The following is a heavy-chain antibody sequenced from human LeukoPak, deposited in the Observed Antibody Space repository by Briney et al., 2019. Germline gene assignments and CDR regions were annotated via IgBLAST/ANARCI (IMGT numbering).Heavy chain of an antibody. CDR1: GFTFDDYA. V-gene: IGHV3-9*01. CDR3: VRGGGSIRHSYYYYVDV. CDR2: ISWNSGSI. D-gene: IGHD2-15*01. J-gene: IGHJ6*03. Sequence: GRSLRLSCAASGFTFDDYAMHWVRQAPGKGLEWVSGISWNSGSIGYADSVKGRFTISRDNAKNSLYLRMNSLRDEDTALYYCVRGGGSIRHSYYYYVDVWGKGTSVTVSS.